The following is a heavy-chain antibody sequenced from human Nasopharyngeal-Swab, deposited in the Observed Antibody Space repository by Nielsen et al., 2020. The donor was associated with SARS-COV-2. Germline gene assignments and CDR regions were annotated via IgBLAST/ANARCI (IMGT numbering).Heavy chain of an antibody. CDR3: ARAGTYYDILTGYYKGEIDY. D-gene: IGHD3-9*01. Sequence: GESLKISCAASGFTVSSNYMSWVRQAPGKGLEWVSVIYSGGSTYYADSVKGRFTISRDNSKNTLYLMNSLRAEDTAVYYCARAGTYYDILTGYYKGEIDYWGQGTLVTVSS. CDR1: GFTVSSNY. CDR2: IYSGGST. V-gene: IGHV3-66*01. J-gene: IGHJ4*02.